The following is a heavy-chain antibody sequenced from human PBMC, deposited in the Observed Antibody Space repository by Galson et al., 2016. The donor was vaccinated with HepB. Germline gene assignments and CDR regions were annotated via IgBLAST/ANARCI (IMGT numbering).Heavy chain of an antibody. Sequence: SLRLSCAASGSTFSGYGMNWVRQAPGKGLEWVALISHDGNKKYYAESVRGRFSVSGDNSNSTLYLLMDSLRAEDTAIYYCARGGFTIYGEGFDPWGQGTLVTVSS. J-gene: IGHJ5*02. CDR3: ARGGFTIYGEGFDP. D-gene: IGHD3-3*01. CDR2: ISHDGNKK. V-gene: IGHV3-30*03. CDR1: GSTFSGYG.